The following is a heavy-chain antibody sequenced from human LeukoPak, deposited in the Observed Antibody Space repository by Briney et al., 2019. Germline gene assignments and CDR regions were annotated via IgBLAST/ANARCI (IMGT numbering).Heavy chain of an antibody. CDR3: AARGGYDSSSYPYYMDV. V-gene: IGHV4-34*01. Sequence: PSETLSLTCAVYGGSFSGYYWSWIRQPPGKGLEWIGEINHSGSTNYNPSLKSQVTISVDTSKNQFSLKLSSVTAADTAVYYCAARGGYDSSSYPYYMDVWGKGTTVTVSS. J-gene: IGHJ6*03. CDR1: GGSFSGYY. D-gene: IGHD3-22*01. CDR2: INHSGST.